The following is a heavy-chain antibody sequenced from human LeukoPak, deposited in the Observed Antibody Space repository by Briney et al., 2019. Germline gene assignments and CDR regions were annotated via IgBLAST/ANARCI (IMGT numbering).Heavy chain of an antibody. V-gene: IGHV3-21*01. CDR3: ASCREPSYYYDFWSGYAANGMDV. CDR2: ISSSSSYI. D-gene: IGHD3-3*01. J-gene: IGHJ6*02. Sequence: GGSLRLSCAASGFTFSSYGMHWVRQAPGKGLEWVSSISSSSSYIYYADSVKGRFTISRDNAKNSLYLQMNSLRAEDTAVYYCASCREPSYYYDFWSGYAANGMDVWGQGTTVTVSS. CDR1: GFTFSSYG.